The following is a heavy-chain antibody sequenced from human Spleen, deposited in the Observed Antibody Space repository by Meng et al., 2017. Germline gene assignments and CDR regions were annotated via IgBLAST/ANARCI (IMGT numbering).Heavy chain of an antibody. Sequence: SGPGLVRPPETLSLTCTVAGGSVSSISSYWCWSRQPPGRGLEWIGDIYYSGSTRYNSSLMSRVTISVDTSKNLFSLKLSSVTAADTAVYYCASQEESGWYAYPGYWGQGTLVTVSS. CDR1: GGSVSSISSY. CDR3: ASQEESGWYAYPGY. J-gene: IGHJ4*02. V-gene: IGHV4-61*01. D-gene: IGHD6-19*01. CDR2: IYYSGST.